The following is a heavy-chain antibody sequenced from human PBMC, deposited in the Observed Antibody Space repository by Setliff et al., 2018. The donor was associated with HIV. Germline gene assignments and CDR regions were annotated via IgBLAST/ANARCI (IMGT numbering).Heavy chain of an antibody. CDR3: ARTLSTMVKTDGYYDYYYMDV. CDR2: IHYTGST. D-gene: IGHD3-10*01. Sequence: SETLSLTCSVSGGSVSSVNYYWSWIRQPPGKGLEWIGYIHYTGSTNYNPSFKSRVTMSVDTSKNQFSLNLNSVTAADTAVYYCARTLSTMVKTDGYYDYYYMDVWGKGTTVTVSS. V-gene: IGHV4-61*01. J-gene: IGHJ6*03. CDR1: GGSVSSVNYY.